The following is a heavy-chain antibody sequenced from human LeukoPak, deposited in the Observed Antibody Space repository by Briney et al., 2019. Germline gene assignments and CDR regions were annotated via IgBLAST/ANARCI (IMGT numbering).Heavy chain of an antibody. D-gene: IGHD1-26*01. J-gene: IGHJ5*02. CDR3: AKKLFEDLSVGATQPNWFDP. Sequence: GGSLRLSCAVSGFTFSSYGMHWVRQAPGKGLEWVAFIRYDGSNKYYADSVKGRFTISRDNSKNTLYLQMNSLRAEDTAVYYCAKKLFEDLSVGATQPNWFDPWGQGTLVTVFS. CDR2: IRYDGSNK. CDR1: GFTFSSYG. V-gene: IGHV3-30*02.